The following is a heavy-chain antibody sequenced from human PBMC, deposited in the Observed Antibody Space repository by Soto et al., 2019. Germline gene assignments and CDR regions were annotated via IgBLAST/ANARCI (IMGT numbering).Heavy chain of an antibody. V-gene: IGHV3-23*01. D-gene: IGHD5-18*01. CDR1: GFTFSTYA. CDR2: ISGRGGTT. Sequence: GGSLRLSCAASGFTFSTYAMIWVRQAPGKGLEWVSAISGRGGTTYYAASVSGRFTISTDSSKTTLYLQMNSLRVDDTALYFCARGGGDIVMVTIYYFFGMDVWGQGTTVTVSS. J-gene: IGHJ6*02. CDR3: ARGGGDIVMVTIYYFFGMDV.